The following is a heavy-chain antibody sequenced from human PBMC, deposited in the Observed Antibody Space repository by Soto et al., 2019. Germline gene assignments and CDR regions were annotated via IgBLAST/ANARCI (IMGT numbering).Heavy chain of an antibody. CDR2: INDSGST. Sequence: QVQLQQWGAGLLKPSETLSLTCAVYGGSFSGYYWSWIRQTPGKGLEWIGEINDSGSTNHNPSLKRRVTRLEDTPKHPCSLKLSSGTAAGTAVYYGARGLLVWFGELSRRGGYYYYMDVWGKGTTVTVSS. D-gene: IGHD3-10*01. CDR3: ARGLLVWFGELSRRGGYYYYMDV. J-gene: IGHJ6*03. V-gene: IGHV4-34*01. CDR1: GGSFSGYY.